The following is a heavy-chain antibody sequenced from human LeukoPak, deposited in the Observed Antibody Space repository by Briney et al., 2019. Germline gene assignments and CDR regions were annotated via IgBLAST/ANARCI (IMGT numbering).Heavy chain of an antibody. CDR2: ISSDGSNK. Sequence: GGSLRLSCAASGFTFTTYSIHWVRQAPGKGLEWVAVISSDGSNKYYAHSVKGRFTVSRDNSKNTLYLQMNSLRAEDTAVYYCAKEHSGIAAAGLDYWGQGTLVTVSS. J-gene: IGHJ4*02. CDR1: GFTFTTYS. D-gene: IGHD6-13*01. CDR3: AKEHSGIAAAGLDY. V-gene: IGHV3-30-3*01.